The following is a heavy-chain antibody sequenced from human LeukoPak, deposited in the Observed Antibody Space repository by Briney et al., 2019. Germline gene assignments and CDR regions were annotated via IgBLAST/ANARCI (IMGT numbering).Heavy chain of an antibody. CDR3: ARMVRGVIDAFEI. J-gene: IGHJ3*02. D-gene: IGHD3-10*01. Sequence: SETLSLTCTVSGGSISSYYWSWIRQPPGKGLEWIAYIYYSRTTKYNASLKSRVTMSVDTSKNQFSLKLSSVTAADTAVYYCARMVRGVIDAFEIWGQGTMVTVSS. V-gene: IGHV4-59*01. CDR1: GGSISSYY. CDR2: IYYSRTT.